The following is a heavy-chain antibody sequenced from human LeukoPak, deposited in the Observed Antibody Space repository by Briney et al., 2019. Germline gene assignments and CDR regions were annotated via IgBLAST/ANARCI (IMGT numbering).Heavy chain of an antibody. V-gene: IGHV5-51*01. J-gene: IGHJ4*02. Sequence: GESLKISFKGSGYSFTSYWIGWVRQMPGKGLEWMGIIYPGDSDTRYSPSFQGQVTISADKSISTAYLQWSSLKASDTAMYYCARLLGYCSSTSCQPPLDYWGQGTLVTVSS. CDR1: GYSFTSYW. CDR2: IYPGDSDT. D-gene: IGHD2-2*01. CDR3: ARLLGYCSSTSCQPPLDY.